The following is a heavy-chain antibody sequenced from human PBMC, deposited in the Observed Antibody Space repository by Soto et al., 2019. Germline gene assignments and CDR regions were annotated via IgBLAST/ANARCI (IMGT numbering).Heavy chain of an antibody. CDR1: GFTFSSYD. CDR3: ARVVVPAAMRGTYYYYGIDV. D-gene: IGHD2-2*01. CDR2: IGTAGDT. J-gene: IGHJ6*02. Sequence: GGSLRLSCAASGFTFSSYDMHWVRQATGKGLEWVSAIGTAGDTYYPGSVKGRFTISRENAKNSLYLQMNSLRAEDTAVYYCARVVVPAAMRGTYYYYGIDVSGQGTTVTVSS. V-gene: IGHV3-13*01.